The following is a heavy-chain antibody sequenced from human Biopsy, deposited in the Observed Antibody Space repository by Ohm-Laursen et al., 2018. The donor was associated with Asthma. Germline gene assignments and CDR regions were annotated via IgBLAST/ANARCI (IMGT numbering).Heavy chain of an antibody. CDR1: GFAFNNSS. CDR2: ISASGVRT. D-gene: IGHD3-22*01. J-gene: IGHJ5*02. CDR3: AKITTDRQKANNWFDP. Sequence: SLRLSCTAPGFAFNNSSMTWVRQAPGKGLEWVSSISASGVRTFYADSVKGRFTVSRDSSRNTLYLQLSTLRVEGTAVYFCAKITTDRQKANNWFDPWGQGTLVTVSS. V-gene: IGHV3-23*01.